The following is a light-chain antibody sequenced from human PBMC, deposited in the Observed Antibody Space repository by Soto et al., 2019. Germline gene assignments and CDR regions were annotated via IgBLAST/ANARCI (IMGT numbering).Light chain of an antibody. Sequence: DIVMTQSPDSLAVSLGERATINCKSSQSVLYSSNNKNYLSWYQQKPGQPPKLLISWESTRESGVPDRFSGSGSGTDFTLTISSLQAEDVAVYYCQQYYSTPSYTFGQGTKLEIK. J-gene: IGKJ2*01. CDR3: QQYYSTPSYT. V-gene: IGKV4-1*01. CDR2: WES. CDR1: QSVLYSSNNKNY.